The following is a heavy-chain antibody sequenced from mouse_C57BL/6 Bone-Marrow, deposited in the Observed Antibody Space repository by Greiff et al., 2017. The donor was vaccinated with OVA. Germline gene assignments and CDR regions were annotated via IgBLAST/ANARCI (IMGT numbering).Heavy chain of an antibody. CDR3: VRDATVNYFDY. Sequence: EVQRVESGGGLVQPKGSLKLSCAASGFPFNTSAMHWVRQAPGKGLEWVARIRSKSSNYATYYADSVKDRFTISRDDSQSMLYLQMNNLKTEDTAMYYCVRDATVNYFDYWGQGTTLTVSS. CDR1: GFPFNTSA. J-gene: IGHJ2*01. D-gene: IGHD1-1*01. CDR2: IRSKSSNYAT. V-gene: IGHV10-3*01.